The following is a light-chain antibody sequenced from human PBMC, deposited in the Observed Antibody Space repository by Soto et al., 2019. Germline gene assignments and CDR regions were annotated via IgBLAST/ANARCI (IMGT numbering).Light chain of an antibody. CDR1: QIVSSSY. J-gene: IGKJ5*01. CDR2: GAS. CDR3: QQYSDLPMT. V-gene: IGKV3-20*01. Sequence: EIVLAQSPGTLSLSPWERATMSCRASQIVSSSYLAWCQQKPGQAPRLLIYGASRRATGIPDRFSGSASGTDFTLTISRLEPEDFAVYFCQQYSDLPMTFGQGTRLEI.